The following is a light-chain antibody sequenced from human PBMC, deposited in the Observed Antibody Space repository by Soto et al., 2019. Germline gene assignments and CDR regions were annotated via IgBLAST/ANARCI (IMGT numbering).Light chain of an antibody. CDR3: LRYNAFSQT. V-gene: IGKV1-5*01. CDR2: DAS. Sequence: DIHLTQSPSTLSASVGDRVTITCRASQSMNSWLAWYQQKPGEAPKVLIYDASSLESGVPSRFSGSGSGTEFTLTIGSLQPEDFATYYCLRYNAFSQTFGQGTKVEI. J-gene: IGKJ1*01. CDR1: QSMNSW.